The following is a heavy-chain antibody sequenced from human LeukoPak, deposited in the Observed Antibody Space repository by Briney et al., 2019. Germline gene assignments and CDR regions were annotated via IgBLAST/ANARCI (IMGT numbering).Heavy chain of an antibody. CDR3: ASSGGGFGVVTYFDY. CDR1: GYTFTGYY. D-gene: IGHD3-3*01. CDR2: IIPIFGTA. Sequence: VASVKVSCKASGYTFTGYYMHWVRQAPGQGLEWMGWIIPIFGTANYAQKFQGRVTITTDESTSTAYMELSSLRSEDTAVYYCASSGGGFGVVTYFDYWGQGTLVTVSS. V-gene: IGHV1-69*05. J-gene: IGHJ4*02.